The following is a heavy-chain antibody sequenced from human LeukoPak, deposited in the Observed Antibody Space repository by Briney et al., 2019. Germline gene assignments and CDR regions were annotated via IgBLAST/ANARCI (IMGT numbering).Heavy chain of an antibody. CDR2: ISWNSGSI. V-gene: IGHV3-9*01. J-gene: IGHJ4*02. CDR1: GFTFDDYA. Sequence: GGSLRLSCAASGFTFDDYAMHWVRQAPGKGLEWVSGISWNSGSIGYADSVKGRFTISRDNAKNSLYLQMNSLRAEDTAVYYCARVIGDYYFDYWGQGTLVTVSS. CDR3: ARVIGDYYFDY. D-gene: IGHD3-10*01.